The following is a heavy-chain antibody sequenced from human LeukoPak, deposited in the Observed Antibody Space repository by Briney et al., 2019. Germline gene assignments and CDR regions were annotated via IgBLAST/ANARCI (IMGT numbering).Heavy chain of an antibody. CDR3: ARHSWQWRILYYFDY. Sequence: SETLSLTCAVYGGSFSGYYWSWIRQPPGKGLECIGEINHSGSTNYNPSLKSRVTISVDTSKNQFSLKLSSVTAADTAVYYCARHSWQWRILYYFDYWGQGTLVTVSS. CDR2: INHSGST. J-gene: IGHJ4*02. CDR1: GGSFSGYY. D-gene: IGHD6-19*01. V-gene: IGHV4-34*01.